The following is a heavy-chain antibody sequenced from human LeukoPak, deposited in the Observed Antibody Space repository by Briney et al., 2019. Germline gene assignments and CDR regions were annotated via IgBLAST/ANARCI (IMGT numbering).Heavy chain of an antibody. CDR2: LYSDGNT. Sequence: GGSLRLSCAASGFTVITNDMTWVRQAPGKGLEWVSVLYSDGNTKYADSVQGRFTISRDNSKNTLYLEMNSLSPDDTAVYYCARGVEPLAANTLAYWGQGTRVPVSS. J-gene: IGHJ4*02. V-gene: IGHV3-53*01. CDR3: ARGVEPLAANTLAY. CDR1: GFTVITND. D-gene: IGHD1-14*01.